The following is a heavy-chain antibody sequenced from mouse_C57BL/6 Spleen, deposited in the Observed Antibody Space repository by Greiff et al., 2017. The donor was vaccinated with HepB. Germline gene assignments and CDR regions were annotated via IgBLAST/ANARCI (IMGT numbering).Heavy chain of an antibody. CDR3: ARQDGTRNAMDY. V-gene: IGHV5-9*01. D-gene: IGHD4-1*01. J-gene: IGHJ4*01. Sequence: EVQGVESGGGLVKPGGSLKLSCAASGFTFSSYTMSWVRQTPEKRLEWVATISGGGGNTYYPDSVKGRFTISRDNAKNTLYLQMSSLRSEDTALYYCARQDGTRNAMDYWGQGTSVTVSS. CDR2: ISGGGGNT. CDR1: GFTFSSYT.